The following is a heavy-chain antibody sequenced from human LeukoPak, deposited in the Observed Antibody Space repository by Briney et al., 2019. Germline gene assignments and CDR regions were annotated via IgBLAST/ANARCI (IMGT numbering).Heavy chain of an antibody. CDR3: ARDRHYDSSVFNP. Sequence: PGGSLRLSCGASGFTFSSHGMNWVRQAPGKGLEWVSGISPSGGITYYADSVKGRFTISRDNAKNSLYLQMNSLRAEDTAVYYCARDRHYDSSVFNPWGQGTLVIVSS. J-gene: IGHJ5*02. CDR2: ISPSGGIT. D-gene: IGHD3-22*01. CDR1: GFTFSSHG. V-gene: IGHV3-48*01.